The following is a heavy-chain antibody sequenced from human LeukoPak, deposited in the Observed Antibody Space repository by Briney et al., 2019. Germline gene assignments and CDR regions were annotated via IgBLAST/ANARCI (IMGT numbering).Heavy chain of an antibody. CDR1: GGSISSSSYY. D-gene: IGHD4-17*01. V-gene: IGHV4-39*07. Sequence: SETLSLTCTVSGGSISSSSYYWGWIRQPPGKGLEWIGSIYHSGSTNYNPSLKSRVTISVDKSKNQFSLKLSSVTAADTAVYYCARKVLDYGDYYYYMDVWGKGTTVTVSS. CDR2: IYHSGST. CDR3: ARKVLDYGDYYYYMDV. J-gene: IGHJ6*03.